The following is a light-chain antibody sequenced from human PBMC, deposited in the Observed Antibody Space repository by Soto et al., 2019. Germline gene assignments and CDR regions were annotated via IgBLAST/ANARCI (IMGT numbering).Light chain of an antibody. Sequence: SYELTQPPSVSVSPGQTASITCSGDKLGDRYVCWYQQKPGQSPVLVIYQDTKRPSGIPDRFSGSNSGNTATLTISGTQAMDEADYYCQAWDTGTVVFGGGTKVTVL. CDR3: QAWDTGTVV. J-gene: IGLJ2*01. CDR1: KLGDRY. V-gene: IGLV3-1*01. CDR2: QDT.